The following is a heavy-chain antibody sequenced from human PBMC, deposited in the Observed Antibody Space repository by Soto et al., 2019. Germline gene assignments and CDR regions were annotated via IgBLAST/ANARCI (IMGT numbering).Heavy chain of an antibody. CDR3: ANPVAAAAYYCGMDV. J-gene: IGHJ6*02. CDR1: GGSFSGYY. Sequence: SETLSLTCAVYGGSFSGYYWSWIRQPPGKGLEWIGEINHSGSTNYNPSLKSRVTISVDTSKNQFSLKLSSVTAADTAVYCCANPVAAAAYYCGMDVWGQGTTVTVSS. V-gene: IGHV4-34*01. D-gene: IGHD6-19*01. CDR2: INHSGST.